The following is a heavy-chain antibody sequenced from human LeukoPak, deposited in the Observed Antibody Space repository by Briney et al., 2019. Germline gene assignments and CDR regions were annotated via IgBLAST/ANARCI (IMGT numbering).Heavy chain of an antibody. J-gene: IGHJ3*02. V-gene: IGHV3-33*01. CDR3: AREERVLLWFGGRSGDAFDI. D-gene: IGHD3-10*01. CDR2: IQYDGTDI. CDR1: GFTFSNHG. Sequence: PGRSLRLSCAASGFTFSNHGMHWVRQAPGKGLEWVAFIQYDGTDIKYTDSVKGRFTISRDNSKNTLYLQMNSLRAEDTAVYYCAREERVLLWFGGRSGDAFDIWGQGTMVTVSS.